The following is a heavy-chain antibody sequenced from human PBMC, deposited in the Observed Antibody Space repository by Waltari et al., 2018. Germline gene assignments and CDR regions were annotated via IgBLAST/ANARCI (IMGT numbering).Heavy chain of an antibody. J-gene: IGHJ6*02. CDR2: IYASGKA. Sequence: QVQLQESGPGLVKPSQTLSLTCPVSRGPISSGSDHRNWIRQPAGKGLEWVGRIYASGKATYSPSLKSRVTISLDTSKNQFSLKLSSVTAADTAVYYCARGGQPTFYYGMDVWGQGTTVTVSS. CDR3: ARGGQPTFYYGMDV. D-gene: IGHD2-2*01. CDR1: RGPISSGSDH. V-gene: IGHV4-61*02.